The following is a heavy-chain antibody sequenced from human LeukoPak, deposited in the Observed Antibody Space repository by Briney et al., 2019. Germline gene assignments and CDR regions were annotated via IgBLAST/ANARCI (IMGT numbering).Heavy chain of an antibody. J-gene: IGHJ5*02. CDR2: IYYSGTT. V-gene: IGHV4-39*01. D-gene: IGHD3-3*01. Sequence: PSETLSLTCTVSGGSISSSSYYWGWIRQPPGKGLEWIGSIYYSGTTYYNPSLKSGITISVDTSKSQFSLELSSVTAADTAVYYCARQAISTLGWFDPWGQGTLVTVSS. CDR1: GGSISSSSYY. CDR3: ARQAISTLGWFDP.